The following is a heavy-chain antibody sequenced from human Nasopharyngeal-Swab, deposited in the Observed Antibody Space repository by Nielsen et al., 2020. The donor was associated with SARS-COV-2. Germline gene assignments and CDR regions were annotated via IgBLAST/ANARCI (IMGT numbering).Heavy chain of an antibody. J-gene: IGHJ4*02. CDR3: AKDRGSSWYFFDS. V-gene: IGHV3-23*01. D-gene: IGHD6-13*01. CDR1: GFTFSSYA. CDR2: LNGSGGST. Sequence: GGSLRLSCAASGFTFSSYAMNWVRQVPGKGLEWVSALNGSGGSTYYADSVRGRFIISRDNSKNTLYLQMNSLRAEDTAIYYCAKDRGSSWYFFDSWGQGTLVTVSS.